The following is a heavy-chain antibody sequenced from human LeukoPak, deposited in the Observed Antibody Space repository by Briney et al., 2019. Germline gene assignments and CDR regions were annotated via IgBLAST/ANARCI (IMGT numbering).Heavy chain of an antibody. Sequence: PSQTLSLTCTVSGGSISSGSYYWSWIRQPAGKGLEWIGRIYTSGSTNYNPSLKSRVTFSVDTSKNEFSLKLTSVTAADTAVYYCAREANYYGSGSYFEGTFDYWGQGSLVTVSS. CDR1: GGSISSGSYY. D-gene: IGHD3-10*01. V-gene: IGHV4-61*02. CDR2: IYTSGST. CDR3: AREANYYGSGSYFEGTFDY. J-gene: IGHJ4*02.